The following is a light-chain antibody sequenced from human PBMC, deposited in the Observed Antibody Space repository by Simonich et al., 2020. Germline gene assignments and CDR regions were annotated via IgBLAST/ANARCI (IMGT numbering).Light chain of an antibody. CDR1: QSGISY. CDR2: AAS. Sequence: EIVMTQSPATLSVSPGERATPSCRASQSGISYLAWYQQKPAQAPRLLIYAASSRATGIPDRFSGSGSGTDFTLTISRLEPEDFAVYYCQQYGSSPFTFGGGTKVEIK. V-gene: IGKV3-20*01. CDR3: QQYGSSPFT. J-gene: IGKJ4*01.